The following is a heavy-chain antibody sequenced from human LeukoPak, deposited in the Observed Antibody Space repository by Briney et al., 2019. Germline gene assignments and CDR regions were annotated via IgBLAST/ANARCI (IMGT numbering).Heavy chain of an antibody. CDR1: GFTFSDYN. V-gene: IGHV3-11*01. Sequence: GGSLRLSCAASGFTFSDYNMRWIRQAPGKGLEWVSSISRSGSTKYYADSVKGRFTISRDNAKNSLFLQMNSLRAEDTAVYYCARDKERYYYDSSGYYDYWGQGTLVTVSS. D-gene: IGHD3-22*01. CDR2: ISRSGSTK. CDR3: ARDKERYYYDSSGYYDY. J-gene: IGHJ4*02.